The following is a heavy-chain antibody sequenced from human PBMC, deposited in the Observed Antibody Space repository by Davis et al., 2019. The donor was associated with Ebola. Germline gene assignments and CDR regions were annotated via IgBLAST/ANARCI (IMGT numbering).Heavy chain of an antibody. J-gene: IGHJ4*02. CDR1: GFTFSSYA. V-gene: IGHV3-49*04. Sequence: GGSLRLSCAASGFTFSSYAMSWVRQAPGKGLEWVGFIRSKAYGGTTEYAASVKGRFTISRDDSKSIAYLQMNSLKTEDTAVYYCTREVKDWGQGTLVTVSS. CDR2: IRSKAYGGTT. CDR3: TREVKD. D-gene: IGHD4-11*01.